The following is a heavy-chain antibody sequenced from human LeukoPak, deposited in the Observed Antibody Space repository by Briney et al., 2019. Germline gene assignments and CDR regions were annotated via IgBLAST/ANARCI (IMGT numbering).Heavy chain of an antibody. CDR2: ISYDGSNK. D-gene: IGHD2-21*02. Sequence: PGRSLRLSCAASGFTFSSYAMHWVRQAPGKGLGWVAVISYDGSNKYYADSVKGRFTISRDNSKNTLYLQMNSLRAEDAAVYYCASDSYCGGDCYSANDYWGQGTLVTVSS. J-gene: IGHJ4*02. CDR3: ASDSYCGGDCYSANDY. V-gene: IGHV3-30-3*01. CDR1: GFTFSSYA.